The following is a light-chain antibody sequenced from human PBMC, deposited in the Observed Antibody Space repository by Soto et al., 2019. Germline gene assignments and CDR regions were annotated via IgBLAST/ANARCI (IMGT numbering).Light chain of an antibody. CDR3: ASWDDSLNAWV. CDR1: TSNIGSNT. Sequence: QSVLTQPPSASGTPGQRVTISCSGSTSNIGSNTVNWYQHLPGSAPKLLIYGNDQRPSGVPDRSSGSKFGPSASLAIGGLQSEDEAEYYCASWDDSLNAWVFGGGTKVTVL. J-gene: IGLJ3*02. V-gene: IGLV1-44*01. CDR2: GND.